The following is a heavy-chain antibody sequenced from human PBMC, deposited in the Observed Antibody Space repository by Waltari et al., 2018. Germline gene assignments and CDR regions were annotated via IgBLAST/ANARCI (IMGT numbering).Heavy chain of an antibody. Sequence: QVQLVQSGADVRRPGSSVRLSCKPSGGTFSSWAFSWVRQAPGLWVAGVGSVIPVSGTSNSAQRFQGRVSITADKSTTTIHMELNSLTSDDAAVYYCAKESGGYDHPYFDQWGQGTLVTVSS. J-gene: IGHJ4*02. CDR3: AKESGGYDHPYFDQ. V-gene: IGHV1-69*04. D-gene: IGHD5-12*01. CDR1: GGTFSSWA. CDR2: VIPVSGTS.